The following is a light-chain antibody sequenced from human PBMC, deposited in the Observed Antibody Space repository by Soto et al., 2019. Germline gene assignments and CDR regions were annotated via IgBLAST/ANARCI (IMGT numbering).Light chain of an antibody. CDR1: QSVSSY. J-gene: IGKJ2*01. V-gene: IGKV3-11*01. CDR3: QQRGNWPRT. CDR2: DAS. Sequence: EIVLTQSPATLSLSPWEISTLSCRPSQSVSSYLAWYQQKPGKAPRLLIYDASNRASGIPARFSGSGSGTDFTLTISSLEPEDFAVYSCQQRGNWPRTFGQGTKLEIK.